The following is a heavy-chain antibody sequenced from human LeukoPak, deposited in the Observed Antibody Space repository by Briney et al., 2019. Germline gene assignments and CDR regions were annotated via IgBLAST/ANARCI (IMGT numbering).Heavy chain of an antibody. CDR2: INHSGYT. Sequence: SETLSLTCAVSGVSFNDYYWSWVRETPGKGLEWIGEINHSGYTNDSPSLKSRVTISIDTSRKQFFLNLRSVTVADTGIYYCTRMTTGHDYWGQGTLVTVSS. V-gene: IGHV4-34*01. CDR3: TRMTTGHDY. CDR1: GVSFNDYY. D-gene: IGHD4-17*01. J-gene: IGHJ4*02.